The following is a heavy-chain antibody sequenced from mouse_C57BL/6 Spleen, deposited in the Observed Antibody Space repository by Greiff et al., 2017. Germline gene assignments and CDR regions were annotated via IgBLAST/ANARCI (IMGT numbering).Heavy chain of an antibody. Sequence: QVQLQQSGPELVKPGASVKISCKASGYAFSSSWMNWVKQRPGKGLEWIGRIYPGDGDTNYNGKFKGKATLTADKSSSTAYMQLSSLASEDSAVYFCARDDYGDVGYWGQGTSVTVSS. V-gene: IGHV1-82*01. CDR2: IYPGDGDT. J-gene: IGHJ4*01. CDR3: ARDDYGDVGY. D-gene: IGHD2-4*01. CDR1: GYAFSSSW.